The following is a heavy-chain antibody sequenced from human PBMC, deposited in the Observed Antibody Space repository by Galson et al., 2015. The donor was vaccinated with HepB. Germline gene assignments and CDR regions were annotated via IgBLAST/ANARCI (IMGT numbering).Heavy chain of an antibody. CDR1: GFTFSSCV. D-gene: IGHD5-18*01. CDR3: AKAPDSRRTYYYMDV. Sequence: SLRLSCAASGFTFSSCVMSWVRQAPGRGLEWVSAISAGGGHTYYADSVKGRFTISRDNSMNTLYLQMDSLRAEDTAVYYCAKAPDSRRTYYYMDVWGKGTAVTVSS. CDR2: ISAGGGHT. J-gene: IGHJ6*03. V-gene: IGHV3-23*01.